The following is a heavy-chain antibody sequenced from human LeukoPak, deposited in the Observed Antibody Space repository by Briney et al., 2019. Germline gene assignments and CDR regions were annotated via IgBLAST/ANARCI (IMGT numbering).Heavy chain of an antibody. D-gene: IGHD2-2*01. Sequence: PSETLSLTCSVSGGSVSSSSYYWGWIRQPPGKGLEWIGSIHSSGSTYYNLSPKSRVTISVDTSKNQFSLKVNSVTAADTATHYCARPRASRTYPNDAFDIWGQGTMVTVSS. CDR2: IHSSGST. CDR3: ARPRASRTYPNDAFDI. J-gene: IGHJ3*02. V-gene: IGHV4-39*01. CDR1: GGSVSSSSYY.